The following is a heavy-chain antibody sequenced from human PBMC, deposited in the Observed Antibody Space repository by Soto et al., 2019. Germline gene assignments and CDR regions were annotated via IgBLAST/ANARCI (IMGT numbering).Heavy chain of an antibody. CDR1: GGSISSGGYY. J-gene: IGHJ4*02. CDR2: IYYSGST. V-gene: IGHV4-31*03. D-gene: IGHD5-18*01. CDR3: ARGSGYSYGRYYFDY. Sequence: KTSETLSLTCTVSGGSISSGGYYWSWIRQHPGKGLEWIGYIYYSGSTYYNPSLKSRVTISVDTSKNQFSLKLSSVTAADTAVYYCARGSGYSYGRYYFDYWGQGTLVTVSS.